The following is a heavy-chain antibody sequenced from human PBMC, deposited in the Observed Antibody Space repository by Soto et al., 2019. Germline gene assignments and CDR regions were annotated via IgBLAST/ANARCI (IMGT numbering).Heavy chain of an antibody. CDR1: GASFRTDA. CDR3: ARSRATTVVFDI. J-gene: IGHJ3*02. Sequence: QVQLVQSGTEAKNPGSSVSVSCKASGASFRTDAISWVRQAPGQGLEWMGRIVPVFGTTNFAQRFQGRVTITADESTRTAYMDLSSLRSEDTAVYYCARSRATTVVFDIWGQGTIVTVSS. D-gene: IGHD4-17*01. CDR2: IVPVFGTT. V-gene: IGHV1-69*01.